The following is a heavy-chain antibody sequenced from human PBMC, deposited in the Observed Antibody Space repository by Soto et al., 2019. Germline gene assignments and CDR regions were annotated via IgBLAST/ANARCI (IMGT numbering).Heavy chain of an antibody. CDR2: ISWNSFTI. D-gene: IGHD3-3*01. CDR3: AKDVTAGYYDFWSGPAPSFDP. V-gene: IGHV3-9*01. J-gene: IGHJ5*02. CDR1: GFTFDDYA. Sequence: GGSLRLSCAASGFTFDDYAMHWVRQAPGKGLEWVSGISWNSFTIGYSDSVKGRFIISRDNAKNSPYLQMNSLSAEDTALYYCAKDVTAGYYDFWSGPAPSFDPWGQGTLVTVSS.